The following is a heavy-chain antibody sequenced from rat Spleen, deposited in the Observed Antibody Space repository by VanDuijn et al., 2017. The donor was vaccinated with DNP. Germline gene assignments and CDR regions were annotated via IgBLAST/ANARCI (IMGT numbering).Heavy chain of an antibody. CDR2: IFYAGTTT. CDR3: ATSSYYGYDYGFAY. J-gene: IGHJ2*01. CDR1: GFTFRNYG. V-gene: IGHV5-29*01. D-gene: IGHD1-7*01. Sequence: EVQLVESGGGLVQPGRSLRLSCAASGFTFRNYGMAWVRQAPTKGLEWVATIFYAGTTTYYRGSVKGRFTISRDNANGTLYLQMDNLRSEDTATYYCATSSYYGYDYGFAYWGQGVMVTVSS.